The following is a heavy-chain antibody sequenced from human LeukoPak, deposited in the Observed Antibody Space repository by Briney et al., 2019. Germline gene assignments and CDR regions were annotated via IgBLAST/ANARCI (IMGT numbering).Heavy chain of an antibody. V-gene: IGHV3-23*01. CDR3: AKGGCSSTSCYTPRRGPDAFDI. CDR1: GFTFSSYA. CDR2: ISGSGGST. J-gene: IGHJ3*02. Sequence: PGGSLRLSCAASGFTFSSYAMSWVRQAPGKGLEWVSAISGSGGSTYYADSVKGRFTISRDNSKNTLYLQMNSLRAEDTAVYYCAKGGCSSTSCYTPRRGPDAFDIWGQGTMVTVSS. D-gene: IGHD2-2*02.